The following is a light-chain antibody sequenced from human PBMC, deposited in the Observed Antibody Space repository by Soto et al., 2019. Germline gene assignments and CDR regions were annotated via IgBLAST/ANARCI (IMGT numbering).Light chain of an antibody. CDR3: SSYTISSTLYV. V-gene: IGLV2-14*01. CDR1: SSDVGGYNY. J-gene: IGLJ1*01. CDR2: DVS. Sequence: QSVLTQPASVSGSPGQSITISCTGTSSDVGGYNYVSWYQQHPGKAPKLMIYDVSNRPSGVPNRFSGSKSGNTASLTISGLQAEDEADYYCSSYTISSTLYVFGTGTKLTVL.